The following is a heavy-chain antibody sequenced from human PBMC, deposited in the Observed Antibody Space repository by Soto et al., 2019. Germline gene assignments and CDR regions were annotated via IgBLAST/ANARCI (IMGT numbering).Heavy chain of an antibody. CDR1: GYTFTSYD. D-gene: IGHD3-3*01. J-gene: IGHJ6*02. CDR3: AMEKTSYGMDV. CDR2: MNPNSGNT. V-gene: IGHV1-8*01. Sequence: QVQLVQSGAEVKKPGASVKVSCKASGYTFTSYDINWVRQATGQGLEWMGWMNPNSGNTGYAQKFQGRVIMTRHTSTSTVYMELRSLRSGATAVYCWAMEKTSYGMDVWGQGITVTVAS.